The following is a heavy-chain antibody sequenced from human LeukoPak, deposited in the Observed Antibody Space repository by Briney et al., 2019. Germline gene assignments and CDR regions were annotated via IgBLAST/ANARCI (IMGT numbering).Heavy chain of an antibody. D-gene: IGHD6-19*01. CDR3: ARGTPGWNWFDP. J-gene: IGHJ5*02. CDR1: GGSFSGYY. V-gene: IGHV4-34*01. Sequence: SETLSLTCAVYGGSFSGYYWSWIRQPPGKGLEWIGEINHSGSTNYNPSLKGRVTISVDTSKNQFSLKLSSVTAADTAVYYCARGTPGWNWFDPWGQGTLVTVSS. CDR2: INHSGST.